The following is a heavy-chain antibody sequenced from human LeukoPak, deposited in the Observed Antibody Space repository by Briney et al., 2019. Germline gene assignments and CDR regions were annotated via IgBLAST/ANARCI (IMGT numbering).Heavy chain of an antibody. CDR1: GGSFSGYY. J-gene: IGHJ6*02. Sequence: SETLSLTCAVYGGSFSGYYWSWIRQPLGKGLEWIGEINHSGSTNYNPSLKSRVTISVDTSKNQFSLKLSSVTAADTAVYYCARVWFGELGPYYYYGMDVWGQGTTVTVSS. CDR3: ARVWFGELGPYYYYGMDV. V-gene: IGHV4-34*01. CDR2: INHSGST. D-gene: IGHD3-10*01.